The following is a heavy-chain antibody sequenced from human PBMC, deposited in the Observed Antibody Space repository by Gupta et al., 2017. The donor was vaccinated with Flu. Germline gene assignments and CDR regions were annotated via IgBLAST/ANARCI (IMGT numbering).Heavy chain of an antibody. J-gene: IGHJ6*02. Sequence: EVQLVASGGGLVQPGGSLRLSCAAPGFTFSSYDMHWVRQATGKGLEWVSAIGTAGDTYYPGSVKGRFTISRENAKNSLYLQMNSLRAGDTAVYYCARAQTCSGGSCYYYYGMDVWGQGTTVTVSS. V-gene: IGHV3-13*04. D-gene: IGHD2-15*01. CDR3: ARAQTCSGGSCYYYYGMDV. CDR1: GFTFSSYD. CDR2: IGTAGDT.